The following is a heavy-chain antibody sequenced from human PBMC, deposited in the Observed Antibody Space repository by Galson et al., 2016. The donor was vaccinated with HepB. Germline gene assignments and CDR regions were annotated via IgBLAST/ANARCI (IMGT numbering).Heavy chain of an antibody. V-gene: IGHV4-34*01. D-gene: IGHD3-16*01. CDR3: SRGLDAYKAGNY. CDR2: IHPSGST. J-gene: IGHJ4*02. Sequence: SETLSLTCGVYGGSFTGYYCNWFRQPPGVGLEWIGEIHPSGSTSYNPSLGSRVTISLDTSKNQFSLKVDSVTAADTAVYFCSRGLDAYKAGNYWGQGTLVTVAA. CDR1: GGSFTGYY.